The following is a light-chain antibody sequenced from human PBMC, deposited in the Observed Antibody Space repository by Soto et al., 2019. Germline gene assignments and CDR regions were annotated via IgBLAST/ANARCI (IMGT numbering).Light chain of an antibody. CDR2: EVT. CDR3: CSYAGSTTNWV. Sequence: QSVLTQPASVSGSPGQSITISCTGTGSDVGTYNFVSWYQKHPGKAPKLMIYEVTKRPSGVSDRFSGSKSGNTASLTISGLQAEDKADYYCCSYAGSTTNWVFGGGTKLTVL. V-gene: IGLV2-23*02. CDR1: GSDVGTYNF. J-gene: IGLJ3*02.